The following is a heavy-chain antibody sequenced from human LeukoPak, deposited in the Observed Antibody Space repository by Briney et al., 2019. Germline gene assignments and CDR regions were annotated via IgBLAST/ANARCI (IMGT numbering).Heavy chain of an antibody. CDR3: ARARIKYYDNYGYSS. D-gene: IGHD3-22*01. Sequence: SETLSLTCAVSGGSISSSRYFWGWIRQSPGKDLEWIGSISYSGSTNYNPSLKSRVTISLDMSKNQFSLKLNSVAAADTAVYYCARARIKYYDNYGYSSWGQGTLVTVSS. CDR1: GGSISSSRYF. V-gene: IGHV4-39*07. J-gene: IGHJ5*02. CDR2: ISYSGST.